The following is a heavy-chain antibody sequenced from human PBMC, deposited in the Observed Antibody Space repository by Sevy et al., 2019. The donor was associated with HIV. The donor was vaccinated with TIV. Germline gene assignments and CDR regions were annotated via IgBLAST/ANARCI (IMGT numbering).Heavy chain of an antibody. D-gene: IGHD4-17*01. V-gene: IGHV3-48*03. CDR2: ISNSGTTK. J-gene: IGHJ4*02. Sequence: GGSLRLSCAVSGFTFSSYEMNWVRQAPGKGLEWVSYISNSGTTKYYSDSVKGRFTISRDNARNSLYLQMHSLRAEDTAVYYCARDLPPSATTVAHFDCWGQGTLVTVSS. CDR1: GFTFSSYE. CDR3: ARDLPPSATTVAHFDC.